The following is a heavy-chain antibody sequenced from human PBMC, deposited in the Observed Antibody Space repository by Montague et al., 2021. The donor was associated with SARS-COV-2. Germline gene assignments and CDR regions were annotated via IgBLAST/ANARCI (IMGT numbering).Heavy chain of an antibody. CDR2: ISSSGSTI. CDR3: ARDPGFWSGYYDY. V-gene: IGHV3-48*03. D-gene: IGHD3-3*01. CDR1: GFTFSSYE. J-gene: IGHJ4*02. Sequence: SLRLSCAASGFTFSSYEMNWVRQAPGKGLEWVSYISSSGSTIYYSDSVKGRFTISRDNAKNSLYLQMNSLRAEDTAVYYCARDPGFWSGYYDYWGQGTLVTVSS.